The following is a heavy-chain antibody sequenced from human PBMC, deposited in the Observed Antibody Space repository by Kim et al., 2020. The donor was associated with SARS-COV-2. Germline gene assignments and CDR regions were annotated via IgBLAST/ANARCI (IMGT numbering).Heavy chain of an antibody. D-gene: IGHD2-15*01. V-gene: IGHV3-48*02. CDR1: GFTFSTYS. CDR2: ISSSSSTI. Sequence: GGSLRLSCAASGFTFSTYSMNWVRQAPGKGLEWVSYISSSSSTIYYADSVKGRFTISRDNAKNSLYLQMNSLRDEDTAVYYCARDRSSSPPIYFDYWGQGTLVTVSS. J-gene: IGHJ4*02. CDR3: ARDRSSSPPIYFDY.